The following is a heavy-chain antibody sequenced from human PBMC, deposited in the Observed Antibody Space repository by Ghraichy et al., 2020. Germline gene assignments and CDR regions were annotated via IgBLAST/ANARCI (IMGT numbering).Heavy chain of an antibody. D-gene: IGHD2-8*01. Sequence: LSLTCAASGFTFSNYWMTWVRQAPGKGLEWVANIKQDGSDTRYVDSVKGRFTISRDNAENLLYLQMNSLRAADTAVYYCARDLGVLWYFDLWGRGTLVTVSS. CDR1: GFTFSNYW. V-gene: IGHV3-7*04. CDR3: ARDLGVLWYFDL. J-gene: IGHJ2*01. CDR2: IKQDGSDT.